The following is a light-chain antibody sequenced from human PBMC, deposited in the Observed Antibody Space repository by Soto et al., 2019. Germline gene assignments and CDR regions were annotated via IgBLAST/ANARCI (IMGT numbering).Light chain of an antibody. CDR1: QSVSSS. Sequence: EIVMTQSPATLSVSPGERVTLSCRASQSVSSSLAWYQQKPGQAPRLLIYGASTRAIGIPGRFSGSGSETEFTLTISSLQSEDLAVYYCQQYNNWWTFGQGTKVETK. V-gene: IGKV3-15*01. CDR2: GAS. J-gene: IGKJ1*01. CDR3: QQYNNWWT.